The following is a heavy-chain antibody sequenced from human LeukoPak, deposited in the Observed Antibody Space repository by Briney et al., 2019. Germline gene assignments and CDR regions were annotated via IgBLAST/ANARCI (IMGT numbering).Heavy chain of an antibody. Sequence: GGSLRLSCAASGFTFSSYWMLWVRQAPGKGLVWVSLINSDGTTTTYADSVKGRFTISRDNAKSTLCLQMNSLRAEDTAVYYCARTSEWSVYYYMDVWGKGTTVTVSS. J-gene: IGHJ6*03. D-gene: IGHD3-3*01. CDR3: ARTSEWSVYYYMDV. V-gene: IGHV3-74*01. CDR2: INSDGTTT. CDR1: GFTFSSYW.